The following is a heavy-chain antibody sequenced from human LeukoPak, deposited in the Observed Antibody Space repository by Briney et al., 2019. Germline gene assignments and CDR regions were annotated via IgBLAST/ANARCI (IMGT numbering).Heavy chain of an antibody. D-gene: IGHD3-10*01. V-gene: IGHV4-34*01. CDR1: GGPFSGYF. CDR2: IHNSGTT. Sequence: ASETLSLTCAVSGGPFSGYFWSWIRQSSGKGLEWIGEIHNSGTTNYNPSLNSRVTISEDTPKNQFYLNLSSVTAADTAVYYCARRYYYNLGSFPFDFWGQGTLVTVSS. J-gene: IGHJ4*02. CDR3: ARRYYYNLGSFPFDF.